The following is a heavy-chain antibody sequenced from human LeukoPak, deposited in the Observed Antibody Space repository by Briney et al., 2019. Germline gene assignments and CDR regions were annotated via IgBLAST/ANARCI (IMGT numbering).Heavy chain of an antibody. D-gene: IGHD3-22*01. CDR3: ARRSDSSGYYAPPTSYYYYMDV. Sequence: PSETLSLTCAVYGGFFSGYYWSWIRQPPGKGLEWIGEINHSGSTNYNPSVKSRVTISVDTPKSQFSLKLSSVTAADTAVYYCARRSDSSGYYAPPTSYYYYMDVWGKGTTVTVSS. CDR1: GGFFSGYY. V-gene: IGHV4-34*01. J-gene: IGHJ6*03. CDR2: INHSGST.